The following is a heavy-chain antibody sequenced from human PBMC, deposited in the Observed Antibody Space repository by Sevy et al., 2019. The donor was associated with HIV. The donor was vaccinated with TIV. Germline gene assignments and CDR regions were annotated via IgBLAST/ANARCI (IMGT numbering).Heavy chain of an antibody. J-gene: IGHJ6*04. CDR2: ISYDGNNK. CDR3: ARGLAALPGYYYGLDV. V-gene: IGHV3-30*04. CDR1: GFTFSSYA. Sequence: GGSLRLSCAASGFTFSSYAMNWVRQAPGKGLEWVALISYDGNNKYYADSVKGRFTISRDNSKNTLYLQMNSLRGEDTAFYYCARGLAALPGYYYGLDVWGKGTRYPSPQ. D-gene: IGHD6-6*01.